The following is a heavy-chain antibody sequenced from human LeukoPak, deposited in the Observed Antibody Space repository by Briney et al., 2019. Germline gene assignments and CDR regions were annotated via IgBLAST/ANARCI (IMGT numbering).Heavy chain of an antibody. V-gene: IGHV4-34*01. Sequence: PSETLSLTCAVYGGSFSGYYWSWIRQPPRKGLDWIGEINHSGSTNYDPSLKSRVTISVDTSKNQFSLKLSSVTAADTAVYYCARRWVQLWPFDYWGQGTLVTVSS. D-gene: IGHD5-18*01. CDR3: ARRWVQLWPFDY. CDR1: GGSFSGYY. CDR2: INHSGST. J-gene: IGHJ4*02.